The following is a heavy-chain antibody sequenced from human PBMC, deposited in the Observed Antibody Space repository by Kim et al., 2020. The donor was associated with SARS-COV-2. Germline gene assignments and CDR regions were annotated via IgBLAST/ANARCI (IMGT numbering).Heavy chain of an antibody. J-gene: IGHJ4*02. CDR3: TTYMTTVTAAMPRGVDY. D-gene: IGHD4-17*01. Sequence: GGSLRLSCAASGFTFSNAWMSWVRQAPGKGLEWVGRIKSNTAGGSTDYAERGKGRFTISSDDSKNTLYLQLNSLKTEDTDVDYCTTYMTTVTAAMPRGVDYWGQGTLVTVSS. V-gene: IGHV3-15*01. CDR1: GFTFSNAW. CDR2: IKSNTAGGST.